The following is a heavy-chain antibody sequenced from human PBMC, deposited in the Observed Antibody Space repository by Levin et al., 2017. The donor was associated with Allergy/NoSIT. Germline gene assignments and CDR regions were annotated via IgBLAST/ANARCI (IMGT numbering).Heavy chain of an antibody. CDR1: GFTFSSHA. V-gene: IGHV3-30*04. Sequence: PGGSLRLSCVVSGFTFSSHAMHWVRQAPGKGLEWVAVITSDGNNKYYADSVKGRFTISRDKSSNTLYLQMNSLRPEDTAVYYCARDLAVAWGFFDPWGQGTLVTVSS. D-gene: IGHD6-19*01. J-gene: IGHJ5*02. CDR3: ARDLAVAWGFFDP. CDR2: ITSDGNNK.